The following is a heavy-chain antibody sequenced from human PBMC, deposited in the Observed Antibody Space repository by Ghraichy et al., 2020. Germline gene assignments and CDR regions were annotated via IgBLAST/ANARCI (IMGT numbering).Heavy chain of an antibody. Sequence: SETLSLTCAVYGGSFSGYFWRWIRQPPGKGLEWIGEIDQSGSTSYNPSLKSRVSISVDTSRHQLSLQLHSVTAADTAVYYCARWELPAGGPKTDSWGQGTLVTVSS. D-gene: IGHD1-26*01. CDR2: IDQSGST. CDR3: ARWELPAGGPKTDS. V-gene: IGHV4-34*01. CDR1: GGSFSGYF. J-gene: IGHJ4*02.